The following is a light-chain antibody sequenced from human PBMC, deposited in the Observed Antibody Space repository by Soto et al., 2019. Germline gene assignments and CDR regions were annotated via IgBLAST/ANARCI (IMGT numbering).Light chain of an antibody. CDR2: DVS. J-gene: IGLJ1*01. V-gene: IGLV2-14*01. Sequence: QSALTQPASVSGSPGQSITISYTGTSSDVGGYNYVSWYQQHPGKAPKLMIYDVSNRPSGVSNRFSGSKSGNTASLTISGLQAEDEADYYCSSYTSSSTLPYVFGTGTKLTVL. CDR1: SSDVGGYNY. CDR3: SSYTSSSTLPYV.